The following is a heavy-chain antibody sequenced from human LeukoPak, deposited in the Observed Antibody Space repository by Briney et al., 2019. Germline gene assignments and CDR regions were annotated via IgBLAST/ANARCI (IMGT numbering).Heavy chain of an antibody. CDR3: AKDFATVTSHWFDP. CDR2: IRYDGSNK. J-gene: IGHJ5*02. V-gene: IGHV3-30*02. D-gene: IGHD4-17*01. Sequence: GGSLRLSCAASGVNVSSNYMSWVRQAPGKGLEWVAFIRYDGSNKYYADSVKGRFTISRDNSKNTVFLQMSSLRAEDTALYYCAKDFATVTSHWFDPWGQGTLVTVSS. CDR1: GVNVSSNY.